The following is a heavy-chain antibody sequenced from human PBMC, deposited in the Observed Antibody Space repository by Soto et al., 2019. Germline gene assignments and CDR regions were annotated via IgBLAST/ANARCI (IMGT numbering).Heavy chain of an antibody. J-gene: IGHJ4*02. CDR3: AKESYDSSGYYYPFDY. CDR1: GFTFSSYA. Sequence: EVQLVESGGGLVKPGGSLRLSCAASGFTFSSYAMSWVRQAPGKGLEWVSAISGSGGSTYYADSVKGRFTISRDNSKNTLYLQMNSLRAEDTAVYYCAKESYDSSGYYYPFDYWGQGTLVTVSS. CDR2: ISGSGGST. V-gene: IGHV3-23*04. D-gene: IGHD3-22*01.